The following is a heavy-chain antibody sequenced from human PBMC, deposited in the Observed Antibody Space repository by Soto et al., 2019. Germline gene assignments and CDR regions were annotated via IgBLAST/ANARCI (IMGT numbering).Heavy chain of an antibody. CDR1: GCSITSSC. CDR3: ARKQQDDYYGMDV. J-gene: IGHJ6*04. Sequence: NGAGCSITSSCISWVRQMPGKGLEWMGRIDPSDSYTNYSPSFQGHVTISADKSISTAYLQWSSLKASDTVMYYCARKQQDDYYGMDVWGKGPTVPV. V-gene: IGHV5-10-1*01. CDR2: IDPSDSYT. D-gene: IGHD6-13*01.